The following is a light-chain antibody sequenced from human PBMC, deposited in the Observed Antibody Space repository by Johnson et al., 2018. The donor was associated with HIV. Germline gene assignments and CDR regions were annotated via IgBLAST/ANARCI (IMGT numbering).Light chain of an antibody. Sequence: QSVLTQPPSVSAAPGQKVTISCSGSSSNIGNKYVSWYQQLPGTAPKVLIYEDNKRPSGIPDRFSGSKSGTSAALDIAGLQTGDEADYYCGTWDSSLSAYVFGTGTKVTVL. CDR3: GTWDSSLSAYV. V-gene: IGLV1-51*02. CDR2: EDN. CDR1: SSNIGNKY. J-gene: IGLJ1*01.